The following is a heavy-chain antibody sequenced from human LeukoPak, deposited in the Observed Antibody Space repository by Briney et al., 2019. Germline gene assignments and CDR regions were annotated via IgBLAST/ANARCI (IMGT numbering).Heavy chain of an antibody. J-gene: IGHJ4*02. D-gene: IGHD4-17*01. CDR3: ARAPSFGDYGGDY. CDR2: ISAYNGDT. Sequence: ASVKVSCKASGYNFTNYGTSWVRQAPGHGLEWMGWISAYNGDTNYAQKLQGRVTMTTDTSTGTAYMDLRGLRSDDTAVYYCARAPSFGDYGGDYWGQGTLVTLSS. CDR1: GYNFTNYG. V-gene: IGHV1-18*01.